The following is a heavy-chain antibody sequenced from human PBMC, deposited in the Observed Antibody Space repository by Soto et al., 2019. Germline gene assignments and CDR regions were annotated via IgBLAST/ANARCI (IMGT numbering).Heavy chain of an antibody. CDR2: ISYDGDNK. J-gene: IGHJ4*02. V-gene: IGHV3-30-3*01. CDR1: GFTFSAYA. CDR3: ARDLGAFGSGSPDDY. Sequence: QVQLVESGGGVVQPGRSLRLSCAASGFTFSAYAMHWVRQAPGKGLEWVSVISYDGDNKYYADSVKGRFTISRDNSENTLSLQMNSLRAEDTAVYYCARDLGAFGSGSPDDYWGQGTLVTVSS. D-gene: IGHD3-10*01.